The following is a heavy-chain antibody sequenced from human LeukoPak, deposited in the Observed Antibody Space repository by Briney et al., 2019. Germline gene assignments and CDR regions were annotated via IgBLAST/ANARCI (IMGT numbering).Heavy chain of an antibody. D-gene: IGHD2-15*01. V-gene: IGHV1-2*02. CDR3: ARDRIKGGNWFDP. Sequence: ASVKVSCKASGYTFTSYGISWVRQAPGQGLEWMGWINPNSGGTNYAQKFQGRVTMTRDTSISTAYMELSRLRSDDTAVYYCARDRIKGGNWFDPWGRGTLVTVSS. CDR1: GYTFTSYG. CDR2: INPNSGGT. J-gene: IGHJ5*02.